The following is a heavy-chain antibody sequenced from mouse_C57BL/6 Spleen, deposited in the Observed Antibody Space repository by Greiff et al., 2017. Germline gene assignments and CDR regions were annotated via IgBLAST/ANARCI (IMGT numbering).Heavy chain of an antibody. V-gene: IGHV1-15*01. J-gene: IGHJ3*01. Sequence: QVQLQQSGAELVRPGASVTLSCKASGYTFTDYEMHWVKQTPVHGLEWIGAIDPETGGTAYNQKFKGKAILTADKSSSTAYMELRSLTSEDSAVYYCTSRDSSGYVRFAYWGQGTLVTVSA. CDR2: IDPETGGT. CDR1: GYTFTDYE. CDR3: TSRDSSGYVRFAY. D-gene: IGHD3-2*02.